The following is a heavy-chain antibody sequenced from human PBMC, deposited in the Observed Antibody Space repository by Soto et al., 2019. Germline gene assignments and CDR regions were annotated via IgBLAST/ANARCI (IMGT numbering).Heavy chain of an antibody. D-gene: IGHD6-13*01. CDR1: GGSISSGGYY. CDR2: IYYSGST. J-gene: IGHJ4*02. V-gene: IGHV4-31*03. Sequence: SETLSLTCTVSGGSISSGGYYWSWIRQHPGKGLEWIGYIYYSGSTYYNPSLKIRVTISVDTSKNQFSLKLSSVTAADTAVYYCASRWTSSIAPADYYFDYWGQGTLVTVSS. CDR3: ASRWTSSIAPADYYFDY.